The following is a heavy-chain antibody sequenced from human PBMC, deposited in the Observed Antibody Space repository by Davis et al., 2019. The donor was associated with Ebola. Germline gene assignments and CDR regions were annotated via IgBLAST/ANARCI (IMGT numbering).Heavy chain of an antibody. CDR3: AKGGIAVAGTPRYGMDV. CDR2: VRSHGSDD. V-gene: IGHV3-30*02. CDR1: GFTFNIFD. Sequence: GESLKISCAASGFTFNIFDMHWVRQAPGRGLEWVAFVRSHGSDDHYADSVKGRFTISRDNSKNTLYLQMNSLRPEDTAVYYCAKGGIAVAGTPRYGMDVWGQGTTVTVSS. J-gene: IGHJ6*02. D-gene: IGHD6-19*01.